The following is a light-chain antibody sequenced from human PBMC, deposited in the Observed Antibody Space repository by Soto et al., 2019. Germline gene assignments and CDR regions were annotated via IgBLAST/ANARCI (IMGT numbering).Light chain of an antibody. CDR1: QSLVYSDGNTY. J-gene: IGKJ2*03. Sequence: VVLTQSPLSLPVTLGQPASISCRSSQSLVYSDGNTYLNWFHQKPGQSPRRLIYKVSNRDSGVPDRCAGSGSGTDFTLTISRVEAEDVGVYYCMQGTHWPPFSFGQGTKLEIK. CDR2: KVS. CDR3: MQGTHWPPFS. V-gene: IGKV2-30*01.